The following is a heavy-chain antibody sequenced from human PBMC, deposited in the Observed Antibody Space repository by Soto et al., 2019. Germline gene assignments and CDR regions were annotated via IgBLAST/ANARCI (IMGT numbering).Heavy chain of an antibody. CDR3: ARGIAAAGPKIDY. Sequence: VGSLRLSCAASGFTFSSYAMNWVRQAPGKGLEWVSYISSATTTIYYADSVKGRFTISRDNAKNSLYLQMNSLRADDTAVYYCARGIAAAGPKIDYWGQGTLVTVSS. D-gene: IGHD6-13*01. V-gene: IGHV3-48*01. J-gene: IGHJ4*02. CDR1: GFTFSSYA. CDR2: ISSATTTI.